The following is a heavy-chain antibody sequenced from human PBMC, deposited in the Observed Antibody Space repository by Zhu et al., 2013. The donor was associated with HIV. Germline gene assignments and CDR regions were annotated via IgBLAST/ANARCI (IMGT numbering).Heavy chain of an antibody. D-gene: IGHD2-15*01. V-gene: IGHV1-69*01. J-gene: IGHJ6*02. CDR3: ARDLRRYCSGGSCYSSIYYYYYGMDV. Sequence: QVQLVQSGAEVKKPGSSVKVSCKASGGTFSSYAISWVRQAPGQGLEWMGGIIPIFGTANYAQKFQGRVTITADESTSTAYMELSSLRSEDTAVYYCARDLRRYCSGGSCYSSIYYYYYGMDVWGQGTTVTVSS. CDR1: GGTFSSYA. CDR2: IIPIFGTA.